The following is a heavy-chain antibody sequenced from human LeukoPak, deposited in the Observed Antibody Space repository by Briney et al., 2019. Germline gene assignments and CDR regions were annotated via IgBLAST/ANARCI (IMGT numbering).Heavy chain of an antibody. Sequence: ASVKVSCKASGYTFPGYYIHWVRQAPGQGLEWMGCVNPNDGGTNYAQKFQGRVTMTWDTSITTAYMELSSLTSDDTAVYYCARDLDSSWTGYFQPWGQGTLVTVSS. CDR1: GYTFPGYY. CDR3: ARDLDSSWTGYFQP. V-gene: IGHV1-2*02. D-gene: IGHD6-13*01. J-gene: IGHJ1*01. CDR2: VNPNDGGT.